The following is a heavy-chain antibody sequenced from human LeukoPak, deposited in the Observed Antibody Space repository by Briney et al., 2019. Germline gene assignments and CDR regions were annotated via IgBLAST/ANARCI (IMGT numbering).Heavy chain of an antibody. J-gene: IGHJ4*02. V-gene: IGHV1-69*13. CDR1: GGTFSSYA. CDR2: IIPIFGTA. Sequence: ASVKVSCKASGGTFSSYAISWVRQAPGQGLEWMGGIIPIFGTANYAQKFQGRVTITADESTSTAYMELSSLRSEDTAVYYCARVVLSVVVPAAMEYYFDYWGQGTLVTVSS. D-gene: IGHD2-2*01. CDR3: ARVVLSVVVPAAMEYYFDY.